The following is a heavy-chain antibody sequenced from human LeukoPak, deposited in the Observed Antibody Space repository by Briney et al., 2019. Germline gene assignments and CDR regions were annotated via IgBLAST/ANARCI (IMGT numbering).Heavy chain of an antibody. CDR3: ARVGVEQYLVLSYSMDV. J-gene: IGHJ6*03. Sequence: GGSLRLSCAASGFTFSSYAMSWVRQAPGKGLEWVSSISSSGSLIYYADSVRGRFTVSRDNAKNSLHLQMNSLRADDTAVYYCARVGVEQYLVLSYSMDVWGKGTTVTVS. V-gene: IGHV3-21*01. CDR1: GFTFSSYA. D-gene: IGHD6-13*01. CDR2: ISSSGSLI.